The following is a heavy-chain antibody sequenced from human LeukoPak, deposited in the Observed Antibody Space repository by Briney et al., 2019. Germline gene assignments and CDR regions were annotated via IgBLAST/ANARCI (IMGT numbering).Heavy chain of an antibody. V-gene: IGHV4-59*01. Sequence: SESLSLTCTVSGGSLSSYYWSWIRQPPGKGLEWIGYIYYSGSTNYNPSLKSRVTISVDTSKKQFSLKLSYVTAADTAVYYCARGELRRGWFDPWGQGTLVTVSS. CDR3: ARGELRRGWFDP. D-gene: IGHD1-7*01. CDR1: GGSLSSYY. J-gene: IGHJ5*02. CDR2: IYYSGST.